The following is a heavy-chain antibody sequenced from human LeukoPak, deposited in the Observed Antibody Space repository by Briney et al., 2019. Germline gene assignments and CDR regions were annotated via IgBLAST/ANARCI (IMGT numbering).Heavy chain of an antibody. J-gene: IGHJ3*02. Sequence: GGSLRLSCAASGFTFSSYWMSWVRQAPGKGLEWVANIKQDGSEKYYVDSVKGRFTISRDNAKNSLYLQMNSLRAEDTAVYYCARDLYCSSTSCYTGSAFDIWGQGTMVTVSS. CDR3: ARDLYCSSTSCYTGSAFDI. CDR1: GFTFSSYW. V-gene: IGHV3-7*01. CDR2: IKQDGSEK. D-gene: IGHD2-2*02.